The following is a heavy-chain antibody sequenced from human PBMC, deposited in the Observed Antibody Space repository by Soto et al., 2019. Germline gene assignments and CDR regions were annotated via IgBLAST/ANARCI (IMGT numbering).Heavy chain of an antibody. CDR2: ISYDGSNK. J-gene: IGHJ3*02. CDR1: GLTFSSYG. Sequence: QVQLVQSGGGVVQPGRSLRLSCTASGLTFSSYGMHWVRQAPGKGLEWVAVISYDGSNKYYADSVKGRFTISRDNSKNTLYLQMNSLRPEDTAVYYCAKVEIVDDAFDIWGQGTMVTVSS. CDR3: AKVEIVDDAFDI. D-gene: IGHD1-26*01. V-gene: IGHV3-30*18.